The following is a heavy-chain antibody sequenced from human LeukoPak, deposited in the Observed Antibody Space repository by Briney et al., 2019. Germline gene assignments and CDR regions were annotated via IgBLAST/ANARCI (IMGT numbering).Heavy chain of an antibody. D-gene: IGHD3-10*01. J-gene: IGHJ4*02. CDR1: GFTFSSYA. Sequence: PGGSLRLSCAASGFTFSSYAMSWVRQAPGKGLEWVSAISGSGGSTYYADSVKGRFTISRDNSKNTLYLQMNSLRAEDTAVYYCARDVLLWFGEPYDHWGQGTLVTVSS. CDR2: ISGSGGST. V-gene: IGHV3-23*01. CDR3: ARDVLLWFGEPYDH.